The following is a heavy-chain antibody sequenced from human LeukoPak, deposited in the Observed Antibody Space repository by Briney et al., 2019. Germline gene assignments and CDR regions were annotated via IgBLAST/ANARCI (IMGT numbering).Heavy chain of an antibody. CDR2: INHSGST. Sequence: SETLSLTCAVYGGSFSGYYWSWIRQPPGKGLECIGEINHSGSTNYNPSLKSRVTISVDTSKNQFSLKLSSVTAADTAVYYCASKGPGRWGSSWGQGTLVTVSS. J-gene: IGHJ5*02. CDR3: ASKGPGRWGSS. CDR1: GGSFSGYY. V-gene: IGHV4-34*01. D-gene: IGHD5-24*01.